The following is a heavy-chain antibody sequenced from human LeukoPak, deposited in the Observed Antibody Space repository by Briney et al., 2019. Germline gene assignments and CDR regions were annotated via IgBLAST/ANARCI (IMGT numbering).Heavy chain of an antibody. CDR3: ARHQWSIAVFDY. CDR2: IYHSGST. CDR1: GYSISSGYY. Sequence: SETLSLTCAVSGYSISSGYYWGWIRQPPGKGLEWIGSIYHSGSTYYIPSLKSRVTISVDTSKNQFSLKLSSVTAADTAVYYCARHQWSIAVFDYWGQGTLVTVSS. D-gene: IGHD6-6*01. V-gene: IGHV4-38-2*01. J-gene: IGHJ4*02.